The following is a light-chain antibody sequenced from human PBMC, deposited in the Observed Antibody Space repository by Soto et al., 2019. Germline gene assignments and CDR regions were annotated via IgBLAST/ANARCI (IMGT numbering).Light chain of an antibody. CDR2: AAS. V-gene: IGKV1-39*01. Sequence: DIQMTQSPASLSASIGDRVIITCRASQSISNYLNWYQHKPGRAPKFLIYAASSLQSGVPSRFSGSGSGTDFTLTISSLQREDFATYFCQQSFSSSWTFGQGTKVGIK. CDR3: QQSFSSSWT. CDR1: QSISNY. J-gene: IGKJ1*01.